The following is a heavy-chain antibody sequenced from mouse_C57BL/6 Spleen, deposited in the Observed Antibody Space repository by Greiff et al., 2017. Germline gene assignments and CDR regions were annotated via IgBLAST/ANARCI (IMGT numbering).Heavy chain of an antibody. J-gene: IGHJ4*01. Sequence: QVQLQQSGAELVRPGASVTLSCKASGYTFTDYEMHWVKQTPAHGLEWIGAIDPETGGTAYNQKFKGKAILTADKSSSTAYMELRSLTSEDSAVYYCTRSLYGIYYAMDYWGQGTSVTVSS. CDR1: GYTFTDYE. CDR3: TRSLYGIYYAMDY. V-gene: IGHV1-15*01. D-gene: IGHD2-1*01. CDR2: IDPETGGT.